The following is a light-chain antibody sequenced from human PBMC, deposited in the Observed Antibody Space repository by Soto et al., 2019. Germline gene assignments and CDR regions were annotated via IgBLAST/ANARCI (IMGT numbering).Light chain of an antibody. Sequence: QSVLTQPPSVSGAPGQRVTISCTGSRSNIGAGYDVHWYQQLPGTAPKLLIYGNTNRPSGVPDRFSGSKSGTSASLAIAGLQTEDEADYYCQVWHSGSDQYVFGAGTKLTVL. CDR2: GNT. V-gene: IGLV1-40*01. CDR3: QVWHSGSDQYV. J-gene: IGLJ1*01. CDR1: RSNIGAGYD.